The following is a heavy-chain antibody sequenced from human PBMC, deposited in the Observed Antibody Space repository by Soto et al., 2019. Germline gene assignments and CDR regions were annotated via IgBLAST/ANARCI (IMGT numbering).Heavy chain of an antibody. V-gene: IGHV3-30*18. D-gene: IGHD6-13*01. CDR3: EKGDAGSCYIPAYFFYYYGMDV. CDR2: ISYDGSNK. Sequence: GGSLRLSCAASGFTFSSYGMHWVRQAPGKGLEWVADISYDGSNKYYADSVKGRFTISRDNSKNTLYLQMNSLRAEDTAVYYSEKGDAGSCYIPAYFFYYYGMDVWGQGTTVTVSS. CDR1: GFTFSSYG. J-gene: IGHJ6*02.